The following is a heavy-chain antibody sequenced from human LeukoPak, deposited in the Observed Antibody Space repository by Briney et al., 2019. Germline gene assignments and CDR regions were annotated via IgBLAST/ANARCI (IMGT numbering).Heavy chain of an antibody. V-gene: IGHV3-23*01. CDR1: GFTFSSYA. D-gene: IGHD5-24*01. J-gene: IGHJ4*02. CDR2: ISGSGGST. Sequence: GGSLRLSCAASGFTFSSYAMSWVRQAPGKGLEWVSAISGSGGSTYYADSVKGRFTISRDNPKNTLYLQMNSLRAEDTAVYYCAKLLDGYNYYFDYWGQGTLVTVSS. CDR3: AKLLDGYNYYFDY.